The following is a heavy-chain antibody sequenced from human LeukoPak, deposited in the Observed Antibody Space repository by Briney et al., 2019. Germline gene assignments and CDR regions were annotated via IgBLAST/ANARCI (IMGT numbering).Heavy chain of an antibody. Sequence: GGTLRLSCAASGFTFSSYGMSWVRQAPGKGLEWVSAISGSGGSTYYADSVKGRFTISRDNSKNTLYLQMNSLRAEDTAVYYCAMAPFYDSSGYNLDYWGQGTLVTVSS. CDR1: GFTFSSYG. CDR3: AMAPFYDSSGYNLDY. CDR2: ISGSGGST. J-gene: IGHJ4*02. V-gene: IGHV3-23*01. D-gene: IGHD3-22*01.